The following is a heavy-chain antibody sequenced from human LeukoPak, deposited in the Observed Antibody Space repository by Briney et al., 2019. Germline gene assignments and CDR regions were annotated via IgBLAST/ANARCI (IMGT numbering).Heavy chain of an antibody. CDR2: ISGSGHST. CDR1: GFTFSSYA. J-gene: IGHJ4*02. CDR3: ATNYYGSGSYYFYYFDY. D-gene: IGHD3-10*01. V-gene: IGHV3-23*01. Sequence: GGSLRLSCAASGFTFSSYAMSWVRQAPGKGLEWVSAISGSGHSTYYADSVKGRFTISRDNSKNTLYLQMNSLRAEDTAVYYCATNYYGSGSYYFYYFDYWGQGTLVTVSS.